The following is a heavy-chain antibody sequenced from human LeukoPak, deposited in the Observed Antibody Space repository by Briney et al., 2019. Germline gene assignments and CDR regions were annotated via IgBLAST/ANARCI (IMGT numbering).Heavy chain of an antibody. CDR3: ARDYASSPDY. D-gene: IGHD3-10*01. J-gene: IGHJ4*02. CDR2: INGDGSTT. V-gene: IGHV3-74*03. CDR1: GFTFSTYW. Sequence: PGGSLRLSCTASGFTFSTYWINWVRLSPGKGLVWVALINGDGSTTTHADSVKGRFTISRDNAKNTAYLQMNSLRDEDTAVYFCARDYASSPDYWGQGTLVTVSA.